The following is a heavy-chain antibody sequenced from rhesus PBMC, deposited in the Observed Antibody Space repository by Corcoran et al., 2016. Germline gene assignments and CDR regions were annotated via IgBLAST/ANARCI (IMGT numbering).Heavy chain of an antibody. D-gene: IGHD1-14*01. J-gene: IGHJ4*01. Sequence: CAASGFTFSSYGMSWVRQAPGKGLEWVSGISYTGGSTYYADSVKGRFTISRDNSKNTLSLQMNSLRAEDTAVYYCAKAVGWNDAYWGQGVLVTVSS. CDR3: AKAVGWNDAY. CDR2: ISYTGGST. CDR1: GFTFSSYG. V-gene: IGHV3S5*01.